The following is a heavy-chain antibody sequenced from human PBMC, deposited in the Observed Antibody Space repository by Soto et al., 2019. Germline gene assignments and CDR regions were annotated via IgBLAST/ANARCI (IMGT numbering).Heavy chain of an antibody. J-gene: IGHJ5*02. CDR3: ARVRGVGATVRLWFDP. Sequence: QVQLQESGPGLVKPSQTLSLTCTVSGGSISSGGYYWSWIRQHPGKGLEWIGYIYCSGSTYYNPSLKSRVTISVDTSKNQFSLKLSSVTAADTAVYYCARVRGVGATVRLWFDPWGQGTLVTVSS. CDR1: GGSISSGGYY. D-gene: IGHD1-26*01. CDR2: IYCSGST. V-gene: IGHV4-31*03.